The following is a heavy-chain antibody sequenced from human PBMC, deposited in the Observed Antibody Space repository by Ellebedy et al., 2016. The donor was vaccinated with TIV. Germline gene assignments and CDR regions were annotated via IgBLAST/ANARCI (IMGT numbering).Heavy chain of an antibody. V-gene: IGHV3-23*01. CDR2: ISVSGAST. CDR1: GFTFSTYA. Sequence: GGSLRLSCAGSGFTFSTYAMSWVRQAPGKGLEWVSAISVSGASTYYAGSVKGRFTISRDNSKNTLYLQMNSLRAEDTAVYYCAGGISVAGTSLGFWGQGTRVTVSS. J-gene: IGHJ4*02. CDR3: AGGISVAGTSLGF. D-gene: IGHD6-19*01.